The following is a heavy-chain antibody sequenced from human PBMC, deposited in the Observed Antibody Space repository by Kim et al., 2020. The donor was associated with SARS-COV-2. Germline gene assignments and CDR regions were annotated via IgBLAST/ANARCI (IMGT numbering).Heavy chain of an antibody. CDR2: ISHSASTI. V-gene: IGHV3-48*02. Sequence: GGSLRLSCAASGFTFSSYSVNWVRQAPGKGLEWVSYISHSASTIYYADSVRGRFTISRDNAKNSLYLQMNSLRDEDTAVYYCAAAGYCSNNACPWGYGMDVWGQGTTVTISS. J-gene: IGHJ6*02. CDR1: GFTFSSYS. CDR3: AAAGYCSNNACPWGYGMDV. D-gene: IGHD2-2*01.